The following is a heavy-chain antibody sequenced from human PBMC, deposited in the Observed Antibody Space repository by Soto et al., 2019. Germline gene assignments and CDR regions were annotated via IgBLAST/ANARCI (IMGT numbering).Heavy chain of an antibody. CDR2: INHSGST. V-gene: IGHV4-34*01. J-gene: IGHJ6*02. Sequence: SETLTLTCAVYGGSFSGYYWSWIRQPPGKGLEWIGEINHSGSTNYNPSLKSRVTISVDTSKNQFSLKLSSVTAADTAVYYCARAVLARYYYYGMDVWGQGTTVT. CDR3: ARAVLARYYYYGMDV. CDR1: GGSFSGYY. D-gene: IGHD3-3*01.